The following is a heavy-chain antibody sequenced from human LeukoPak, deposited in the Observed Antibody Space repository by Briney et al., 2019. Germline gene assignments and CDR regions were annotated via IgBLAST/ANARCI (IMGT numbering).Heavy chain of an antibody. CDR1: GYTFTIYG. J-gene: IGHJ4*02. D-gene: IGHD3-22*01. CDR3: ARVKWNYYDPSGYSPPDY. CDR2: ISAYNGKT. V-gene: IGHV1-18*01. Sequence: ASVTVSFKAAGYTFTIYGISWVRQPPGQGLEWMGLISAYNGKTNYPQKVQGRDTLTTDRSTTTASMYLRSLRSDETAVYYCARVKWNYYDPSGYSPPDYWGQGTLVTVSS.